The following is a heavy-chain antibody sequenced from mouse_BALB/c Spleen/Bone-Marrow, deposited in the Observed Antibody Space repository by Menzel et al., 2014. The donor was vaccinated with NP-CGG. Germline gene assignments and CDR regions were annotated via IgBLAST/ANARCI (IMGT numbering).Heavy chain of an antibody. CDR3: ARFRYDWYFDV. J-gene: IGHJ1*01. D-gene: IGHD2-14*01. V-gene: IGHV1S29*02. CDR1: GYTFTDYN. CDR2: IFPYNGGT. Sequence: VQLQQLGLELVKPGASVKISCKASGYTFTDYNMHWVKQSHGKSLEWIGYIFPYNGGTGYNQKFKSKATLTVDNSSSTAYMELRSLTSEDAAVYYCARFRYDWYFDVWGAGTTVTVSS.